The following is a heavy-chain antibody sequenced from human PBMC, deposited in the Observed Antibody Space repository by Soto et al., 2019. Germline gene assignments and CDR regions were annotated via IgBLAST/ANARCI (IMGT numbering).Heavy chain of an antibody. CDR2: IIPIFGTA. V-gene: IGHV1-69*19. CDR1: GYTFTSYG. Sequence: SVKVSCKASGYTFTSYGISWVRQAPGQGLEWMGGIIPIFGTANYAQKFQGRVTITANESTSTAYMELSSLRSEDTAVYYCARDLHYYGMDVWGQGTTVTVSS. J-gene: IGHJ6*02. CDR3: ARDLHYYGMDV.